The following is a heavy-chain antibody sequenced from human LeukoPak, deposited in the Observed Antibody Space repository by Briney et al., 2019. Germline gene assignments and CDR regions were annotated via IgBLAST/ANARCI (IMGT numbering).Heavy chain of an antibody. CDR1: GGSISGHY. J-gene: IGHJ6*03. CDR2: VYSSGST. D-gene: IGHD6-6*01. CDR3: ARDLRSIAARPRYYYYMDV. Sequence: SETLSLTCTVSGGSISGHYWTWIRQSAGKGLGWLGHVYSSGSTKYNPSFKSRVTISVDTSKNQFSLKLSSVTAADTAVYYCARDLRSIAARPRYYYYMDVWGKGTTVTVSS. V-gene: IGHV4-59*11.